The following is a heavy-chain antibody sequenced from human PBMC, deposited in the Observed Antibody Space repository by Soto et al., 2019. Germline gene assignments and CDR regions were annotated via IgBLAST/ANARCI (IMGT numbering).Heavy chain of an antibody. J-gene: IGHJ4*02. D-gene: IGHD1-26*01. V-gene: IGHV6-1*01. CDR3: ASSGHEGAVDY. CDR2: TYYRSKWYN. CDR1: GDSVSSKSAA. Sequence: SQTLSLTCAISGDSVSSKSAAWKWIRQSPSRGLEWLGRTYYRSKWYNEYAVSVKSRIIINPDTSKNQFSLQLNSVTPEDTDVYYCASSGHEGAVDYWVQGTMVTESS.